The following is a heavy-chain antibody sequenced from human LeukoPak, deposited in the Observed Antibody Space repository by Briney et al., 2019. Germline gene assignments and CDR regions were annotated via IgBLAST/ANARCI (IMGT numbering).Heavy chain of an antibody. Sequence: ASVKVSCKASGYTFTGYYMHWVRQAPGQGLEWMGWINPSGGSTSYAQKFQGRVTMTRDTSTSTVYMELSSLRSEDTAVYYCARDLVVVAAIYYYYYGMDVWGQGTTVTVSS. CDR3: ARDLVVVAAIYYYYYGMDV. CDR1: GYTFTGYY. CDR2: INPSGGST. J-gene: IGHJ6*02. D-gene: IGHD2-15*01. V-gene: IGHV1-46*01.